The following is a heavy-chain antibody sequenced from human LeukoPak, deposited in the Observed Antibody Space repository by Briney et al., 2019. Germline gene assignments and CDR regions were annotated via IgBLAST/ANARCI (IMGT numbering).Heavy chain of an antibody. CDR3: ARDIHYGSGTYYTF. D-gene: IGHD3-10*01. CDR1: GYSFSTYG. Sequence: ASVKVSCKASGYSFSTYGISWVRQAPGQGLEWMGWISAYNGNTNYAQRLQGRVTMTTDTSTSTAYLELRSLTSDDTAVYYCARDIHYGSGTYYTFWGQGTLVTVSS. J-gene: IGHJ4*02. V-gene: IGHV1-18*01. CDR2: ISAYNGNT.